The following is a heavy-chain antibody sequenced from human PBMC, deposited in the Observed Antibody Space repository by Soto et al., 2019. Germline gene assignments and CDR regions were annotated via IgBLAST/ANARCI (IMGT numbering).Heavy chain of an antibody. J-gene: IGHJ4*02. CDR3: ATHENLHGEYDY. V-gene: IGHV4-59*08. CDR2: SYYSGRN. CDR1: GGSISIYY. D-gene: IGHD4-17*01. Sequence: PSETLSLTCTVSGGSISIYYWSWILQPPGKGMEWIGYSYYSGRNTHNTSPTSRVTISVATSKNQFSIKLSSVTAADTAVHYCATHENLHGEYDYWGQGTLVTVSP.